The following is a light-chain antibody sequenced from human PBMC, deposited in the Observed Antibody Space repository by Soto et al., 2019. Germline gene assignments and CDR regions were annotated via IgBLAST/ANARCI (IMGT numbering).Light chain of an antibody. CDR1: QSVSFY. Sequence: VLTQSPATLSLSPGERATLSCRASQSVSFYLAWYQQKPGQAPRLLIYDTSKRAPGIPARFSGSGSGTDVTLTSTSVEPDDLAVYYCQPGNEWPPPTFGGGTKVAIK. V-gene: IGKV3-11*01. CDR3: QPGNEWPPPT. CDR2: DTS. J-gene: IGKJ4*01.